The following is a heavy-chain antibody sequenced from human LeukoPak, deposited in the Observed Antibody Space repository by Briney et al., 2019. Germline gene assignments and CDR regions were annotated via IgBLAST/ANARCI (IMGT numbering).Heavy chain of an antibody. Sequence: GGSLRLSCTASGFSFSTSGMHWVRQAPGRGLEWVAFIQFDENDKFYADSLKGRFTISRDNAKNSLYLQMNSLRAEDTAVYYCAREFDYWGQGTLVTVSS. J-gene: IGHJ4*02. CDR3: AREFDY. V-gene: IGHV3-30*02. CDR2: IQFDENDK. CDR1: GFSFSTSG.